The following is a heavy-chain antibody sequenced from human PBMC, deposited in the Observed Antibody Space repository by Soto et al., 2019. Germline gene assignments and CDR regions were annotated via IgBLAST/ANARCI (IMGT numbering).Heavy chain of an antibody. J-gene: IGHJ6*02. V-gene: IGHV4-34*01. D-gene: IGHD2-15*01. CDR1: GGSFSGYY. CDR3: ARVDISGPYYYYGVDV. Sequence: PSETLSLTCAVYGGSFSGYYWSWIRQPPGKGLEWIGEINHSGSTNYNPSLKSRVTISVDTSKNQFSLKLSSVTAADTAVYYCARVDISGPYYYYGVDVWGQGTTVTVSS. CDR2: INHSGST.